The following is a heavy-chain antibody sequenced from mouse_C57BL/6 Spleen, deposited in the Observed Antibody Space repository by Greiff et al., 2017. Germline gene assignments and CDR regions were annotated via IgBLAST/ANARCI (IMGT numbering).Heavy chain of an antibody. J-gene: IGHJ2*01. CDR2: INPSTGGT. V-gene: IGHV1-42*01. CDR1: GYSFTGYY. CDR3: ARRAYYSNPHFDY. Sequence: EVQLQQSGPELVKPGASVKISCKASGYSFTGYYMNWVKQSPEKSLEWIGEINPSTGGTTYNQKFKAKATLTVDKSSSTAYMQLKSLTSEDSAVYYSARRAYYSNPHFDYWGQGTTLTVSS. D-gene: IGHD2-5*01.